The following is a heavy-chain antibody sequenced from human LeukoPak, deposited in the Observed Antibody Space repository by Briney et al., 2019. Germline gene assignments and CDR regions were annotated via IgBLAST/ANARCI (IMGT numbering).Heavy chain of an antibody. CDR2: VSHGGST. CDR3: AKVGAHDAFDI. J-gene: IGHJ3*02. Sequence: TSETLSLTCAVSDYSISNAYYWGWIRQPPGKGLEWIGSVSHGGSTHYNASLKSRVTISLEASKNQFSLRLSSVTAADTAVYYCAKVGAHDAFDIWGQGTMVTVSS. CDR1: DYSISNAYY. V-gene: IGHV4-38-2*01. D-gene: IGHD1-26*01.